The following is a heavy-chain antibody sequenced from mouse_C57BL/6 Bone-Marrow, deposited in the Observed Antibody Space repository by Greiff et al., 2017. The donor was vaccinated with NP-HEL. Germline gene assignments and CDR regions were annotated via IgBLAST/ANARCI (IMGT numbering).Heavy chain of an antibody. D-gene: IGHD1-1*01. CDR2: INPGSGGT. CDR1: GYAFTNYL. Sequence: QVQLQQSGAELVRPGTSVKVSCKASGYAFTNYLIEWVKQRPGQGLEWIGVINPGSGGTNYNEKFKGKATLTADKSSSTAYMQLSSLTSEDSAVYFCARLLYGSRRYFDVWGTGTTVTVSS. CDR3: ARLLYGSRRYFDV. V-gene: IGHV1-54*01. J-gene: IGHJ1*03.